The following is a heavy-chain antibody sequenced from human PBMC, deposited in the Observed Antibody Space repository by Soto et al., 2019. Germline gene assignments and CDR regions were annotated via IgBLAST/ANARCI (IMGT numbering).Heavy chain of an antibody. CDR2: INAGNGNT. D-gene: IGHD6-19*01. J-gene: IGHJ4*02. CDR3: AREVAGTRYDY. CDR1: GYTFTSYA. Sequence: QVQLVQSGAEVKKPGASVKVSCKASGYTFTSYAMHWVRQAPGQRLEWMGWINAGNGNTKYSQKFQGRVTITRDTSASTAYMELSSLRSEDTAVYSCAREVAGTRYDYWGQGTLVTVSS. V-gene: IGHV1-3*01.